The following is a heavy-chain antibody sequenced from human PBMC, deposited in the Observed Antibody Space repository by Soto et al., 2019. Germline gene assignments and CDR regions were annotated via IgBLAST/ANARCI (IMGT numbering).Heavy chain of an antibody. V-gene: IGHV4-30-4*01. CDR3: AREFSSSSSVFDY. CDR1: GGSISSGDYY. D-gene: IGHD6-6*01. J-gene: IGHJ4*02. Sequence: SETLSLTCTVSGGSISSGDYYWSWLRQPPGKGLEWIGYIYYSGSTYYNPSLKSRVTISVDTSKNQFSLKLSSVTAADTAVYYCAREFSSSSSVFDYWGQGTLVTVSS. CDR2: IYYSGST.